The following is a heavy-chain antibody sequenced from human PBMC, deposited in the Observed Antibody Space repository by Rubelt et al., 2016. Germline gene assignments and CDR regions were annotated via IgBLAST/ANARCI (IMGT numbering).Heavy chain of an antibody. J-gene: IGHJ4*02. CDR2: IYYSGST. CDR3: AREGVRVATDY. D-gene: IGHD5-12*01. Sequence: QLQLQESGPGLVKPSETLSLTCTVSGGSISSSSYYWGWIRQPPGKGLEWIGSIYYSGSTYYNRALKRRVTISVDTCKNRFSLKLSSVTAADTAVYYCAREGVRVATDYWGQGTLVTVSS. CDR1: GGSISSSSYY. V-gene: IGHV4-39*07.